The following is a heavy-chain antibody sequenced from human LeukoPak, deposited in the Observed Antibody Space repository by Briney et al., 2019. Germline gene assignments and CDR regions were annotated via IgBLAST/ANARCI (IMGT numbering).Heavy chain of an antibody. CDR2: ISGDGTIK. CDR1: GFPFSSYW. CDR3: SRSQFDY. Sequence: SGGSLRLSCEPSGFPFSSYWMLWVRQAPGKGLVLVSRISGDGTIKTYADFVRGRFTISRDNTKNILYLQMNSLKVEDTATYFCSRSQFDYWGQGVLVTVSS. V-gene: IGHV3-74*03. J-gene: IGHJ4*02.